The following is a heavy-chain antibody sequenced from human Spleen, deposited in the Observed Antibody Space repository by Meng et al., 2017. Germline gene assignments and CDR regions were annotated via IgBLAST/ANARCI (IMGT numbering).Heavy chain of an antibody. CDR2: IETDGSRI. Sequence: GESLKISCAASGFTFSSSWMHWVRQAPGKGLVWVSRIETDGSRISYADSVKGRFTISRDNAKNTLYLQMNSLRAEDTAVYYCARDLTGPRDIWGQGTLVTVSS. CDR1: GFTFSSSW. D-gene: IGHD1-20*01. J-gene: IGHJ4*02. V-gene: IGHV3-74*01. CDR3: ARDLTGPRDI.